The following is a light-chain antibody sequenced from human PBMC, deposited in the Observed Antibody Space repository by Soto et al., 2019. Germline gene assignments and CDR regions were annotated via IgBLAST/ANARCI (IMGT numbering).Light chain of an antibody. CDR2: AAS. CDR3: QQKYKSVN. J-gene: IGKJ4*01. V-gene: IGKV1-39*01. CDR1: QTISSY. Sequence: DIEITQSPSSLSASVGDRVTITCRASQTISSYLNWYQQKPGKAPKLLIYAASILQSGVPSRFSGSVSGTDFTLTSSSLQPEDFATYYCQQKYKSVNFGGGTKVDIK.